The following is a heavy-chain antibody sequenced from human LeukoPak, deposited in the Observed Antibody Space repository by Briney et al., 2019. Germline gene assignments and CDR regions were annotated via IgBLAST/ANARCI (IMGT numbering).Heavy chain of an antibody. CDR1: GFTFSSYA. D-gene: IGHD2-2*02. J-gene: IGHJ6*02. CDR3: VNRVVPAAIGALRYYYGMDV. CDR2: ISGSGGST. V-gene: IGHV3-23*01. Sequence: GGSLRLSCAASGFTFSSYAMSWVRQAPGKGLEWVSAISGSGGSTYYADSVKGRFTISRDNSKNTLYLQMNSLRAEDTAEYYCVNRVVPAAIGALRYYYGMDVWGQGTTVTVSS.